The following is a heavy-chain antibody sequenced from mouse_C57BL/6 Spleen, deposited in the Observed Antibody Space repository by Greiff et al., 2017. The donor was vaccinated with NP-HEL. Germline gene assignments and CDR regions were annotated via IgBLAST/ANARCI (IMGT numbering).Heavy chain of an antibody. V-gene: IGHV14-3*01. CDR1: GFNIKNTY. CDR2: IDPANGNT. J-gene: IGHJ4*01. D-gene: IGHD2-4*01. Sequence: EVKLVESVAELVRPGASVKLSCTASGFNIKNTYMHWVKQRPEQGLEWIGRIDPANGNTKYAPKFQGKATITADTSSNTAYLQLSSLTSEDTAIYYCARSPYDYDEGGGAMDYWGQGTSVTVSS. CDR3: ARSPYDYDEGGGAMDY.